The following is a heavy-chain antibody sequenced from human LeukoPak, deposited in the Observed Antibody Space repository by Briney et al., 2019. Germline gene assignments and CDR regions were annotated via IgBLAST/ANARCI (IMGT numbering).Heavy chain of an antibody. V-gene: IGHV3-30-3*01. CDR1: GFTFSSYA. J-gene: IGHJ4*02. CDR2: ISYDGSNK. Sequence: GGSLRLSCAASGFTFSSYAMHWVRQAPGKGLEWVAVISYDGSNKYYADSVKGRFTISRDNSKNTLHLQMNSLRAEDTAVYYCARARIAAAGMCYWGQGTLVTVSS. D-gene: IGHD6-13*01. CDR3: ARARIAAAGMCY.